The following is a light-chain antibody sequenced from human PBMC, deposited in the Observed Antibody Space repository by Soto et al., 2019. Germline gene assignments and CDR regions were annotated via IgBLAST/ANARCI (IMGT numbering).Light chain of an antibody. Sequence: QTVVTQERSLTVSPGGTVTVTCGSSTGSVTSGHYPHWLQQKPGQAPRTLIYDTKNKHSWTPARFSGSLLGGKAALTLSGAQPEDEADYYCLLSYSDTKVFGGGTKLTVL. CDR1: TGSVTSGHY. CDR2: DTK. V-gene: IGLV7-46*01. CDR3: LLSYSDTKV. J-gene: IGLJ3*02.